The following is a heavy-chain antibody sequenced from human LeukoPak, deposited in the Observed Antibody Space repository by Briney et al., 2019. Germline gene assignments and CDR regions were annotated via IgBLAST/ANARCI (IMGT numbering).Heavy chain of an antibody. CDR3: ARHIIRYDSSGVY. CDR2: ISGSGGST. V-gene: IGHV3-23*01. CDR1: GFTFSSYG. J-gene: IGHJ4*02. Sequence: PGGSLRLSCAASGFTFSSYGMSWVRQAPGKGLEWVSAISGSGGSTYYADSVKGRFTISRDNSKNTLYLQMNSLRAEDTVVYYCARHIIRYDSSGVYWGQGTLVTVSS. D-gene: IGHD3-22*01.